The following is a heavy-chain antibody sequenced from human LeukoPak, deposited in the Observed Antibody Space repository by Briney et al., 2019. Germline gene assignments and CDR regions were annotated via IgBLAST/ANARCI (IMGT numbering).Heavy chain of an antibody. CDR2: ISSSSSYI. J-gene: IGHJ3*02. Sequence: PGGSLRLSCAASGFTFSSYSMNWVRQAPGKGLEWVSSISSSSSYIYYADSVKGRFTISRDNAKNSLYLQMNSLRAEDTAVYYCASEGKGAAAAPDAFDIWGQGTMVTVSS. CDR3: ASEGKGAAAAPDAFDI. V-gene: IGHV3-21*01. D-gene: IGHD6-13*01. CDR1: GFTFSSYS.